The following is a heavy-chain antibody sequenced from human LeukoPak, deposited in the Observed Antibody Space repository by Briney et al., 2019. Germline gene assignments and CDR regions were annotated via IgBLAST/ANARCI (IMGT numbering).Heavy chain of an antibody. CDR2: IYYSGST. Sequence: PSETLSLTCTVSGGSISSSSYYWGWIRQPPGKGLEWIGSIYYSGSTYYNPSLKSRVTISVDTSKNQFSLKLSSVTAADTAVYYCARDRASSGWLEATGGWAPDWGQGTLVTVSS. CDR3: ARDRASSGWLEATGGWAPD. D-gene: IGHD6-19*01. J-gene: IGHJ4*02. V-gene: IGHV4-39*07. CDR1: GGSISSSSYY.